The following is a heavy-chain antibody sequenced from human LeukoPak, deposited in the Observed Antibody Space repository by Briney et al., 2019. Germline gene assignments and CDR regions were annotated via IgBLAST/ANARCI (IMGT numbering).Heavy chain of an antibody. CDR3: AKSGYSGSYQRFDY. CDR1: GFTFSSCA. D-gene: IGHD1-26*01. J-gene: IGHJ4*02. Sequence: EPGGSLRLSCAASGFTFSSCAMHWVRQAPGKGLEWVAVISYDGSNKYYADSVKGRFTISRDNSKNTLYLQMNSLRAEDTAVYYCAKSGYSGSYQRFDYWGQGTLVTVSS. V-gene: IGHV3-30*04. CDR2: ISYDGSNK.